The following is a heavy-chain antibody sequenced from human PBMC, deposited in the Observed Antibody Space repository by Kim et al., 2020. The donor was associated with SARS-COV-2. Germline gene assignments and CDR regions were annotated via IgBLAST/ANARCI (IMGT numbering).Heavy chain of an antibody. CDR1: GFTVSSNY. CDR3: ASEVWLQPDDAFDI. Sequence: GGSLRLSCAASGFTVSSNYMSWVRQAPGKGLEWVSVIYSGGSTYYADSVKGRFTISRDNSKNTLYLQMNSLRAEDTAVYYCASEVWLQPDDAFDIWGQGTMVTVSS. J-gene: IGHJ3*02. D-gene: IGHD5-12*01. V-gene: IGHV3-53*01. CDR2: IYSGGST.